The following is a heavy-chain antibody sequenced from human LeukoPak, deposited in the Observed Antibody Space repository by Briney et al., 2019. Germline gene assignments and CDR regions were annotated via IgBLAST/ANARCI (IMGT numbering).Heavy chain of an antibody. CDR2: ITGTGGK. J-gene: IGHJ4*02. CDR3: AKGYCRDGNCPFPFLDS. V-gene: IGHV3-23*01. Sequence: GGSLRLSCAVSGFTLTNHGVSWVRQAPGKGLEWVSIITGTGGKYYGDSVKGRFVLSRDNFKNTVYMQMSSLRAEDMATYYCAKGYCRDGNCPFPFLDSWGQGTLVTVSS. D-gene: IGHD2-15*01. CDR1: GFTLTNHG.